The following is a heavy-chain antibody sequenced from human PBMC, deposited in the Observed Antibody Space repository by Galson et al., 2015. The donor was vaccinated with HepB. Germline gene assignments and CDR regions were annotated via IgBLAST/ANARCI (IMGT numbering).Heavy chain of an antibody. Sequence: SLRLSCAASGFSVNDNNMRWVRQAPGKGLEWVSVVHGNGDIYYADSVKGRFSTSRDIRMNTLSLHMKSLRAEDTAMYYCASFRGSYIGGWGQGTLVTVSS. CDR2: VHGNGDI. D-gene: IGHD3-16*01. J-gene: IGHJ4*02. V-gene: IGHV3-53*01. CDR1: GFSVNDNN. CDR3: ASFRGSYIGG.